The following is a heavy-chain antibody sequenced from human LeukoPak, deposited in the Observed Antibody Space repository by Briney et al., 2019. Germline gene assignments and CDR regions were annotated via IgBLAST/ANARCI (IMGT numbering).Heavy chain of an antibody. CDR1: GYTFTGYY. V-gene: IGHV1-2*02. CDR3: ARDAAMVTGNFDY. D-gene: IGHD5-18*01. CDR2: INPNSGGT. Sequence: ASVKVSCKASGYTFTGYYMHWVRQAPGQGPEWMGWINPNSGGTNYAQKFQGRVTMTRDTSISTAYMELSRLRSDDTAVYYCARDAAMVTGNFDYWGQGTLVTVSS. J-gene: IGHJ4*02.